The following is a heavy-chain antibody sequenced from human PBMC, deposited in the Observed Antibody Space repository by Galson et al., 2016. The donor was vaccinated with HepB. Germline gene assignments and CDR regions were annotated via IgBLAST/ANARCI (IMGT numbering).Heavy chain of an antibody. CDR2: ISSSGNSI. CDR1: GFTFSDYY. V-gene: IGHV3-11*01. D-gene: IGHD4-17*01. Sequence: SLRLSCAASGFTFSDYYMNWIRQAPGKGLEWISYISSSGNSILYADSVRGRFTISRDNAEKSLYLQMSNLRAEDTAVYYCARDLPDDSVEYFDVFDRWGQGTMVTVSS. CDR3: ARDLPDDSVEYFDVFDR. J-gene: IGHJ3*01.